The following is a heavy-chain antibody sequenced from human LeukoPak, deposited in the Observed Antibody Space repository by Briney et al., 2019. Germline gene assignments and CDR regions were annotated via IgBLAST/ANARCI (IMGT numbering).Heavy chain of an antibody. CDR2: MNPNSGNT. Sequence: GASVKVSCKASGYTFTSYDINWVRQATGQGLEWMGWMNPNSGNTGYAQKFQGRVTMTRNTSISTAYMELSSLRSEDTAVYYCARGLPHNYYYGSGSYLDYWGQGTPVTVSS. J-gene: IGHJ4*02. D-gene: IGHD3-10*01. CDR3: ARGLPHNYYYGSGSYLDY. V-gene: IGHV1-8*01. CDR1: GYTFTSYD.